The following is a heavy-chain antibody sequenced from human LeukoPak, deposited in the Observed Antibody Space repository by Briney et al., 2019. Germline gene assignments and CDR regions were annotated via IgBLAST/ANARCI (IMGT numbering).Heavy chain of an antibody. CDR1: GGSFSGYY. CDR3: ARHAWIQLWLQYYYYMDV. V-gene: IGHV4-34*01. Sequence: PSETLSLTCAVYGGSFSGYYWSWIRQPPGKGLEWIGEINHSGSTNYNPSLKSRVTISVDTSKNQFSLKLSSVTAADTAVYYCARHAWIQLWLQYYYYMDVWGKGTTVTISS. CDR2: INHSGST. D-gene: IGHD5-18*01. J-gene: IGHJ6*03.